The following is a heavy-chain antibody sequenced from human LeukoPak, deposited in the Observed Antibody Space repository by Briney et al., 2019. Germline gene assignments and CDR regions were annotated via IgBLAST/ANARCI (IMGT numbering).Heavy chain of an antibody. CDR2: INPNSGGT. CDR3: ASVGYSYGIDY. D-gene: IGHD5-18*01. V-gene: IGHV1-2*06. CDR1: GYTFTGYY. Sequence: ASVKVSCKASGYTFTGYYMHWVRQAPGQGLEWMGRINPNSGGTNYAQKFQGRVTITTDESTSTAYMELSSLRSEDTAVYYCASVGYSYGIDYWGQGTLVTVPS. J-gene: IGHJ4*02.